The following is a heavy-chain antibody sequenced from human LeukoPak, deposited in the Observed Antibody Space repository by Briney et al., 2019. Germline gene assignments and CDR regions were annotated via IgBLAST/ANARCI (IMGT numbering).Heavy chain of an antibody. CDR3: ARLGLYDYVWGSYPDYFDY. CDR2: INHSGST. CDR1: GGSFSGYY. V-gene: IGHV4-34*01. D-gene: IGHD3-16*02. Sequence: PSETLSLTCAVYGGSFSGYYWSWIRQPPGKGLEWIGEINHSGSTNYNPSLKSRVTISVDTSKNQFSLKLSSVTAADTAVYYCARLGLYDYVWGSYPDYFDYWGQGTLVTVSS. J-gene: IGHJ4*02.